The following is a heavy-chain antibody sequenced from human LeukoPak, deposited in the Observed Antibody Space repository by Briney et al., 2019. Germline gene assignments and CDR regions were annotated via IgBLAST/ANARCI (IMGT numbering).Heavy chain of an antibody. Sequence: GGSLRLSCAASGITFSNYGMHWARQAPGKGLEWVAVISDDGGNLHYADSVKGRFTISRDNSKNTLILQMNSLRAEDTAVYYCAKGFGLAAPGITYYYYYYMDVWGKGTTVTVSS. D-gene: IGHD6-6*01. V-gene: IGHV3-30*18. J-gene: IGHJ6*03. CDR2: ISDDGGNL. CDR1: GITFSNYG. CDR3: AKGFGLAAPGITYYYYYYMDV.